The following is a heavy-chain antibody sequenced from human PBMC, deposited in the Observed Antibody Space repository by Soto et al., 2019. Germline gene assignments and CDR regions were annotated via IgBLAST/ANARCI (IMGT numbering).Heavy chain of an antibody. CDR2: IYQSVSI. CDR3: ARHGGYYFDY. V-gene: IGHV4-34*01. Sequence: LSLTCAVYSGSFSGYYWSWIRQPPGKGLEWIGEIYQSVSIIYNPSLKSRATISGDSSKNQFSLELSSVTAADTGVYYCARHGGYYFDYWGQGTLVTVSS. J-gene: IGHJ4*02. D-gene: IGHD3-16*01. CDR1: SGSFSGYY.